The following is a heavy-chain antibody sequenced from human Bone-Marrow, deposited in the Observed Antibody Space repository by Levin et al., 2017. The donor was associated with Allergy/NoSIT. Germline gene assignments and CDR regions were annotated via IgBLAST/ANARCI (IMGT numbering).Heavy chain of an antibody. CDR3: ARVGAVAGLRDAFDI. D-gene: IGHD6-13*01. CDR1: GGSISDYY. Sequence: SQTLSLTCSVSGGSISDYYWSWIRQPPGKGLEWIGYILYSGSTNYNPSLKSRVTISVDTSKNQFSLKLSSVTAADTAVYYWARVGAVAGLRDAFDIWGQGTMVTVSS. J-gene: IGHJ3*02. V-gene: IGHV4-59*01. CDR2: ILYSGST.